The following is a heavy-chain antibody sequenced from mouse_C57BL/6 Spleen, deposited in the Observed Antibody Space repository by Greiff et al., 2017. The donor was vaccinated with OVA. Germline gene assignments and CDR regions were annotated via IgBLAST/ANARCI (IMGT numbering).Heavy chain of an antibody. V-gene: IGHV1-26*01. Sequence: EVQLQQSGPELVKPGASVKISCKASGYTFTDYYMNWVKQSHGKSLEWIGDINPNNGGTSYNQKFKGKSTLTVDKSSSTAYMELRSLTSEDSAVYYCASTGTDFDYWGQGTTLTVSS. D-gene: IGHD4-1*02. CDR1: GYTFTDYY. CDR3: ASTGTDFDY. CDR2: INPNNGGT. J-gene: IGHJ2*01.